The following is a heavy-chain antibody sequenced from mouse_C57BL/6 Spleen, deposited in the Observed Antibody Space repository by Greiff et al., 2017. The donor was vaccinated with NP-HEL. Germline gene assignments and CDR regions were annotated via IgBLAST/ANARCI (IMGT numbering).Heavy chain of an antibody. D-gene: IGHD2-5*01. J-gene: IGHJ4*01. CDR1: GYTFTDYY. Sequence: QVQLKESGAELVRPGASVKLSCKASGYTFTDYYINWVKQRPGQGLEWIARIYPGSGNTYYNEKFKGKATLTAEKSSSIAYMQRSSLTYEDSAVYFCARKKNYYSNYDYYAMDYWGQGTSVTVSS. CDR3: ARKKNYYSNYDYYAMDY. CDR2: IYPGSGNT. V-gene: IGHV1-76*01.